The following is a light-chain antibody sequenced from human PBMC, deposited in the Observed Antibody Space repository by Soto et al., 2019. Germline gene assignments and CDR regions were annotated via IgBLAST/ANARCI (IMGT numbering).Light chain of an antibody. Sequence: EIVLTQSPGTLSLSPGERATLSCRASQSIPNSYVAWYQQRPGQAPRLLLYGAYNRATGIPDRFSGSGSGTDFTLTISRLEPEDFAMYYCQKHDDVPQFGPGTKVDF. CDR3: QKHDDVPQ. CDR2: GAY. V-gene: IGKV3-20*01. J-gene: IGKJ3*01. CDR1: QSIPNSY.